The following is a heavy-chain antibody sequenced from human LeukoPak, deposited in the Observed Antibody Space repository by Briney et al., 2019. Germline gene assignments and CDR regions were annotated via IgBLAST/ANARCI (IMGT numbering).Heavy chain of an antibody. CDR1: GFTFSSYG. V-gene: IGHV3-30*02. Sequence: GGSLRLSCAASGFTFSSYGMHWVRQAPGRGLEWVAFIRYDGSNKYYADSVKGRFTISRDNSKNTLYLQMNSLRAEDTAVYYCAKHATVTTAPDAFDIRGQGTMVTVSS. CDR3: AKHATVTTAPDAFDI. J-gene: IGHJ3*02. D-gene: IGHD4-17*01. CDR2: IRYDGSNK.